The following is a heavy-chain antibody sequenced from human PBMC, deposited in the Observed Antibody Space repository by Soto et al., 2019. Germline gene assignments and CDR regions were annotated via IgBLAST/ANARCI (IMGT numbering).Heavy chain of an antibody. D-gene: IGHD6-6*01. CDR2: ISGSDDST. Sequence: EVQLLESGGGLVQPGESLRLSCAASGFTFSSYAMSWVLQAPGKGLEWVSVISGSDDSTYYADSVKGRFTISRDNSKNTLYLQMNSLRAEDTAVYYCAKRSSSSTFDYWGQGTLVTVSS. CDR1: GFTFSSYA. J-gene: IGHJ4*02. CDR3: AKRSSSSTFDY. V-gene: IGHV3-23*01.